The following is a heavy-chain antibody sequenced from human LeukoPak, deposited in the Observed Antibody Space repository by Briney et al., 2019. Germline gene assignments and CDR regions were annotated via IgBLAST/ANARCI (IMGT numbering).Heavy chain of an antibody. J-gene: IGHJ4*02. CDR3: ARRDAYNFDY. CDR2: IYPGDSDT. CDR1: GYSFTNYW. V-gene: IGHV5-51*01. D-gene: IGHD5-24*01. Sequence: GESLKISCKGSGYSFTNYWIGWLRQLPGKGLEWMGIIYPGDSDTRYSPSFQGQVTISADKSINTAYLQWSSLKASDTAIYYCARRDAYNFDYWGQGTLVTVSS.